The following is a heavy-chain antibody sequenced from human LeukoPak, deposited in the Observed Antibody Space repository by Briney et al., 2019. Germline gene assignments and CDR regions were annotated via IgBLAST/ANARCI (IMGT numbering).Heavy chain of an antibody. CDR1: GYTFTSYG. V-gene: IGHV1-18*01. CDR2: ISAYNGGT. J-gene: IGHJ4*02. CDR3: AREKNRSLGYSYGLGY. D-gene: IGHD5-18*01. Sequence: ASVKVSCKASGYTFTSYGISWVRQAPGQGLEWMGWISAYNGGTNNAQKFQGRVTMTRDTSISTAYMELSRLRSGDTAVYYCAREKNRSLGYSYGLGYWGQGTLVTVSS.